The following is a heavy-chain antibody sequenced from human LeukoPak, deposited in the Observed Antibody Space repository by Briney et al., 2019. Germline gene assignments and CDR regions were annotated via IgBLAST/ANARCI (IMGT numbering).Heavy chain of an antibody. V-gene: IGHV1-18*01. D-gene: IGHD3-10*01. CDR1: GYTFTSYG. J-gene: IGHJ4*02. CDR3: ARDQKRGVPFDY. CDR2: ISAYNGNT. Sequence: ASVKVSCKASGYTFTSYGISWVRQAPGQGLEWMGWISAYNGNTDYAQKLQGRVTMTTDTSTSTAYMELRSLRSDDTAVYYCARDQKRGVPFDYWGQGTLVTVSS.